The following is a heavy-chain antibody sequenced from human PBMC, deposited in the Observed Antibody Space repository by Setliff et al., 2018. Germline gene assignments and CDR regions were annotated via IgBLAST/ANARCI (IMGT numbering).Heavy chain of an antibody. D-gene: IGHD6-13*01. Sequence: SETLSLTCAVSGYSISSGYYWGWIRQPPGKGLEWIGNIYHSGGAYYNPSLKSRVTISIDTSKNQFSLKLNSVAAADTAVYYCARNRQLATRLYWGQGTLVTVSS. CDR3: ARNRQLATRLY. CDR2: IYHSGGA. CDR1: GYSISSGYY. V-gene: IGHV4-38-2*01. J-gene: IGHJ4*02.